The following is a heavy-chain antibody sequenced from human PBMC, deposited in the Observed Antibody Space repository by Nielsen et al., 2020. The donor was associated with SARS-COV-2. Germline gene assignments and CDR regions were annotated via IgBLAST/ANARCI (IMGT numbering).Heavy chain of an antibody. CDR2: IKEDGREG. CDR1: GFTFSSYW. V-gene: IGHV3-7*01. Sequence: GESLKISCAASGFTFSSYWMSWVRQAPGKGLEWVANIKEDGREGYYVDSVKGRFTISRGNAKNTLYLQMNSLRAEDTAVYYCATLFDPWGQGTLVTVSS. CDR3: ATLFDP. J-gene: IGHJ5*02.